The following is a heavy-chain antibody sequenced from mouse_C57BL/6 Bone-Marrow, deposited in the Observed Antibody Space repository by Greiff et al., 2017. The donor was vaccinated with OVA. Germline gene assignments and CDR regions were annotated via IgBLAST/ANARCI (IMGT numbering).Heavy chain of an antibody. CDR2: IYPGSGNT. J-gene: IGHJ1*03. CDR3: ARWRDYYGRRGYVDV. Sequence: VQLQQSGAELVRPGASVKLSCKASGYTFTDYYINWVKQRPGQGLEWIARIYPGSGNTYYNEKFKGKATLTAEKSSSTAYMQLSSLTSEDSAVYFCARWRDYYGRRGYVDVWGTGTTVTVSS. D-gene: IGHD1-1*01. V-gene: IGHV1-76*01. CDR1: GYTFTDYY.